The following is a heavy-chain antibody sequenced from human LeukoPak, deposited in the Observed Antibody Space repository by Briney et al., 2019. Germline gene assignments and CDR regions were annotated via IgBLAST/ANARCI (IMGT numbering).Heavy chain of an antibody. Sequence: GGSLRLSCAASEFTFDDYAMHWVRQPPGKGLEWVSLVSGDGYTTYYADSVKGRFTISRDNSKNSLYLQMNSLRSEDTALYYCAEDKSPGYTWSALDIWGHGTMVTVSS. CDR3: AEDKSPGYTWSALDI. CDR1: EFTFDDYA. J-gene: IGHJ3*02. D-gene: IGHD5-24*01. V-gene: IGHV3-43*02. CDR2: VSGDGYTT.